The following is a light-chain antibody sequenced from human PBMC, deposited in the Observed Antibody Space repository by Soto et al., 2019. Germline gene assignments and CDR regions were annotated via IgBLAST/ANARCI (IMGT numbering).Light chain of an antibody. J-gene: IGKJ1*01. CDR2: GAS. Sequence: EIVLTQSPCTLSLSPVERATLSCRAIQSISSNLAWYQQKPGQPPRLLIYGASSRATGVPVRFSGSGSGTEFTLTIGSLQSEDFAVYFCQQYDNWPPWTFGQGTKVDIK. CDR3: QQYDNWPPWT. V-gene: IGKV3-15*01. CDR1: QSISSN.